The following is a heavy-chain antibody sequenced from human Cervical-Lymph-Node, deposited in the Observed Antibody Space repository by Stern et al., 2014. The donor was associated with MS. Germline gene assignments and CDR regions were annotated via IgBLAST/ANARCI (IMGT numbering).Heavy chain of an antibody. V-gene: IGHV3-30-3*01. CDR1: GFTFGRHS. J-gene: IGHJ4*02. CDR2: ISYDGSSQ. Sequence: QVQLVQSGGGVVQSGRSLRLSCATSGFTFGRHSMHWVRQAPGKVLEWVAIISYDGSSQHYADSVKGRFTISRSNSNNTLFLQMNSLRVEDTAIYYCARPAAARYFDYWGQGSQVTVSS. CDR3: ARPAAARYFDY. D-gene: IGHD6-25*01.